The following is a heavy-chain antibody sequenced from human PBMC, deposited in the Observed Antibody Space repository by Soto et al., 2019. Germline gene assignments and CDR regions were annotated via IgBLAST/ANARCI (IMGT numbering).Heavy chain of an antibody. CDR1: GFTFSSYG. J-gene: IGHJ4*02. CDR3: AKGGRYFDWLLLLDY. V-gene: IGHV3-30*18. Sequence: GGSLRLSCAASGFTFSSYGMHWVRQAPGKGLEWVAVISYDGSNKYYADSVKGRFTISRDNSKNTLYLQMNSLRAEDTAVYYCAKGGRYFDWLLLLDYWGQGTLVTVSS. D-gene: IGHD3-9*01. CDR2: ISYDGSNK.